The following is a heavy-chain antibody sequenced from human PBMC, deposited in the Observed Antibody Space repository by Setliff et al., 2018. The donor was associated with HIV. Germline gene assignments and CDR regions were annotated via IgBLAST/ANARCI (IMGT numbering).Heavy chain of an antibody. J-gene: IGHJ6*02. Sequence: GGSLRLSCATSGFAFSDYDFHWVRQVTGEGLEWVSAIGTGGDTYYADSVKGRFTISRENAKNSLYLQMNNVRAGDTAVYYCTRELNGHTSSHYYFVLDVWGQGTTVTVSS. CDR3: TRELNGHTSSHYYFVLDV. D-gene: IGHD3-16*01. V-gene: IGHV3-13*01. CDR2: IGTGGDT. CDR1: GFAFSDYD.